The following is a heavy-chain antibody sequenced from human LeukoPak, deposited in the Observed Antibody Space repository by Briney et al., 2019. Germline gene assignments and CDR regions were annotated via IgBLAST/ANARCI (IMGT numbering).Heavy chain of an antibody. Sequence: GGSLRLSCAASGFTFSSYEMNWVRQAPGKGLEWVSYISSSGSTIYYADSVKGRFTISRDNAKNSLYLQMNSLRAEDTAVYYCARDLVAATTPGDLVDYWGQGTLVIVSS. J-gene: IGHJ4*02. CDR3: ARDLVAATTPGDLVDY. CDR1: GFTFSSYE. CDR2: ISSSGSTI. V-gene: IGHV3-48*03. D-gene: IGHD1-26*01.